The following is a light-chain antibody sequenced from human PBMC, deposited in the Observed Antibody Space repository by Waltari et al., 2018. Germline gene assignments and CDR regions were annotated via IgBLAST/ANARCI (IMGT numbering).Light chain of an antibody. J-gene: IGLJ1*01. CDR3: ATWDDSLGGAI. CDR2: RND. V-gene: IGLV1-47*01. Sequence: QSVLIQPPSVSGTPGQRVTISCSGSSSNIGSNYVYWYEHLPGTAPKLLIHRNDQRPSGVPDRFSGSKSGTSASLAISGLRSEDEADFYCATWDDSLGGAIFGPGTKVTVL. CDR1: SSNIGSNY.